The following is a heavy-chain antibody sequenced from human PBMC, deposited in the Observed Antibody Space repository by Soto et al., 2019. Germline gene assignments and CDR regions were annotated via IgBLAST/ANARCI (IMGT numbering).Heavy chain of an antibody. Sequence: SETLSLTCTVSGGSLSRGGYYWSWIRQHPGKGLEWIGYIYYSGSTYYNPSLKSRVTISVDTSKNQFSLKLSSVTAADTAVYYCARDHSSGYDDAFDIWGQGTMVTVSS. CDR1: GGSLSRGGYY. V-gene: IGHV4-31*03. CDR2: IYYSGST. J-gene: IGHJ3*02. CDR3: ARDHSSGYDDAFDI. D-gene: IGHD3-22*01.